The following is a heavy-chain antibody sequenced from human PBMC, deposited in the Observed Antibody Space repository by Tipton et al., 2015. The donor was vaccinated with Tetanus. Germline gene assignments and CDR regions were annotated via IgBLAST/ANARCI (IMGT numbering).Heavy chain of an antibody. J-gene: IGHJ6*02. D-gene: IGHD3-22*01. CDR2: IDPNSGGT. V-gene: IGHV1-2*02. CDR3: ARDRGDYIYYGMDV. CDR1: GYTLTHYG. Sequence: QMQLVQSGAEVKKPGASVKVSCKASGYTLTHYGVNWVRQAPGQGLEWMGWIDPNSGGTVYAQKFQGRVTMTRDTSISTAYMELRSLRSDDTAVYYCARDRGDYIYYGMDVWGPGTTVTVS.